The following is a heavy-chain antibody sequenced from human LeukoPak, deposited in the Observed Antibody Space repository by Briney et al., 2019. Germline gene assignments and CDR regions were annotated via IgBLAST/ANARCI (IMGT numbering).Heavy chain of an antibody. J-gene: IGHJ4*02. D-gene: IGHD5-18*01. CDR3: AKDWDTAMVTAYFDY. CDR1: GFTFSSYA. CDR2: ISGSGGRK. Sequence: PGGSLRLSCAASGFTFSSYAMSWVRQAPGKGLEWVSAISGSGGRKYYADSVKGRFTISRDNSKNTLYLQMNSLRAEDTAVYYCAKDWDTAMVTAYFDYWGQGTLVTVSS. V-gene: IGHV3-23*01.